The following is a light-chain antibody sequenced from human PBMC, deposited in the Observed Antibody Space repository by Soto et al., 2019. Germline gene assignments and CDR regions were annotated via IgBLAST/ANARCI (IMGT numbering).Light chain of an antibody. CDR3: QQYNNWWT. Sequence: IVLTQSPATLSLSPGERATLSCRASQTVSGSYLAWYQHKPGQAPRLLIYGEFSRATGIPDRFSGSGSGTDFTLTISRLEPEDFAVYYCQQYNNWWTFGQGTK. CDR2: GEF. J-gene: IGKJ1*01. CDR1: QTVSGSY. V-gene: IGKV3-20*01.